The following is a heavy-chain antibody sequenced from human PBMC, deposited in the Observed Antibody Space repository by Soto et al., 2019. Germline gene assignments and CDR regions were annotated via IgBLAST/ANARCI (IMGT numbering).Heavy chain of an antibody. V-gene: IGHV3-7*01. CDR2: IKQDGTEK. J-gene: IGHJ4*02. D-gene: IGHD5-12*01. CDR3: AGVAI. Sequence: EVQLVEPGGGLVQPGGSLRLSCAASGFTFRNYWMSWVRQAPGKGMEWVANIKQDGTEKNYVDSVRGRFTISRDNAKNSLELQMNSLTAEDTAVYYCAGVAIWGQGTLVTVSS. CDR1: GFTFRNYW.